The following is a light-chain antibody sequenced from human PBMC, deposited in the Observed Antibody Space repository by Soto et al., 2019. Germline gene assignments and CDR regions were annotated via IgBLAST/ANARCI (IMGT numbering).Light chain of an antibody. CDR2: EVS. CDR3: SSYAGSNKGYV. Sequence: QSVVTQPASASGSRGQSVTISCTGTSSDVGGYNYVSWYQQHPGKAPKLMIYEVSKRPSGVPDRFSGSKSGNTASLTVSGLQAEDEADYYCSSYAGSNKGYVFGTG. V-gene: IGLV2-8*01. J-gene: IGLJ1*01. CDR1: SSDVGGYNY.